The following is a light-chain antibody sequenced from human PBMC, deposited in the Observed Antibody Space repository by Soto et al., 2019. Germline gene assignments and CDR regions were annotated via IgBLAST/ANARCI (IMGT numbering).Light chain of an antibody. Sequence: EIVLTQSPGTLSLSPGERATLSSRASQSVSSSHLAWYQQKPGQAPRLLIHRASSRATGIPDRFSGSGSGTDFTLTISRLESEDFAVYYCQQYGNSSLTFGGVTKVDIK. V-gene: IGKV3-20*01. CDR3: QQYGNSSLT. CDR2: RAS. CDR1: QSVSSSH. J-gene: IGKJ4*01.